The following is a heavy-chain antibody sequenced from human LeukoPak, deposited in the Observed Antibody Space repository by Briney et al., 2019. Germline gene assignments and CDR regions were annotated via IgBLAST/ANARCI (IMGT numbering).Heavy chain of an antibody. CDR2: ISGSGGST. Sequence: PGGSLRLSCAASGFTFSSYAMSWVRQAPGKGLEWVSAISGSGGSTYYADSVKGRFTISRDNSKNTLYLQMNSLRAEDKAVYYCAKMGWGLVYCSSTSCYAFDIWGQGTMVTVSS. J-gene: IGHJ3*02. D-gene: IGHD2-2*01. V-gene: IGHV3-23*01. CDR3: AKMGWGLVYCSSTSCYAFDI. CDR1: GFTFSSYA.